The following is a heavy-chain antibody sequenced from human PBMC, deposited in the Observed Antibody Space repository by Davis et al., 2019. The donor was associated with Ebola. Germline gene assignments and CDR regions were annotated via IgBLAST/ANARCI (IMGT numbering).Heavy chain of an antibody. D-gene: IGHD6-13*01. V-gene: IGHV1-8*01. CDR2: MNPNSGNT. CDR3: ARGRWRHGEVDY. Sequence: ASVKVSCKASGYTFTSYDINWVRQPTGQGLEWMGRMNPNSGNTGYAQKFQGRVTMTRNTSISTAYMELSSLRSEDTAVYYCARGRWRHGEVDYWGQGTLVSVTS. CDR1: GYTFTSYD. J-gene: IGHJ4*02.